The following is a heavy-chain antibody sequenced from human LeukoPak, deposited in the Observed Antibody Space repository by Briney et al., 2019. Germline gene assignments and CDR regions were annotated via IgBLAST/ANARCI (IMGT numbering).Heavy chain of an antibody. Sequence: GGSLRLSCAASGFTFSSYAMSWVRQAPGKGLEWVSGIGGTGDSTYYADSVKGRFTISRDNSKNTLYLQMSSLRAEDTAIYSCAKGPLPGGFNYWGQGTLVTVSS. CDR3: AKGPLPGGFNY. CDR2: IGGTGDST. V-gene: IGHV3-23*01. D-gene: IGHD4-23*01. J-gene: IGHJ4*02. CDR1: GFTFSSYA.